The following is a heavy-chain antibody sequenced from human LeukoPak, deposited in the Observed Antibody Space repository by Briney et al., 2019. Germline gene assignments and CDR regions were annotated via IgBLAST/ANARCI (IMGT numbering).Heavy chain of an antibody. D-gene: IGHD2-15*01. V-gene: IGHV3-11*01. CDR2: ISSSGSTI. CDR3: ATTVERGYCSGGSCYQPYYYYGMDV. Sequence: GGSLRLSCAASGFTSSDYYMSWIRQAPGKGLEWVSYISSSGSTIYYADSVKGRFTISRDNAKNSLYLQMNSLRAEDTAVYYCATTVERGYCSGGSCYQPYYYYGMDVWGQGTTVTVSS. CDR1: GFTSSDYY. J-gene: IGHJ6*02.